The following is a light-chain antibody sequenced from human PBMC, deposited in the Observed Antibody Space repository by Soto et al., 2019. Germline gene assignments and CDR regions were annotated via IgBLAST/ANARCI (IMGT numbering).Light chain of an antibody. J-gene: IGKJ1*01. Sequence: EIVMTQSPATLSVSPGERATLSCRASQSVSSNLAWYQQKLGQAPRLLIYGASTRATGIPARFSGSGSGTEFTLTISSLQSEDFAVYYCQQYNNWPQTFGQGTKV. CDR2: GAS. V-gene: IGKV3-15*01. CDR1: QSVSSN. CDR3: QQYNNWPQT.